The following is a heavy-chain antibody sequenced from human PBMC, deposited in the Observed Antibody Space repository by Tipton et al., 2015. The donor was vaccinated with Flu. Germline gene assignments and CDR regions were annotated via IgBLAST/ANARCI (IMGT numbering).Heavy chain of an antibody. D-gene: IGHD1-26*01. Sequence: TLSLTCTVPGGPIRSYYWSWIRQPPGKGLEWIGYIYYSGSTNYNPSLKSRVTISVDTSKNQFSLKLSSVTAADTAVYYCARVVGAEFRAFDIWGQGTMVTVSS. CDR3: ARVVGAEFRAFDI. CDR2: IYYSGST. CDR1: GGPIRSYY. J-gene: IGHJ3*02. V-gene: IGHV4-59*01.